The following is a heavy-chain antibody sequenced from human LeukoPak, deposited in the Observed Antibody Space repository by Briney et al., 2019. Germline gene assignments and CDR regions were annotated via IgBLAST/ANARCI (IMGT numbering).Heavy chain of an antibody. CDR2: ISSSSSYM. CDR3: ARDGSVTMKNY. D-gene: IGHD3-22*01. J-gene: IGHJ4*02. V-gene: IGHV3-21*01. Sequence: GGSLRLSCAASGFTFSSYSMNWVRQAPGKGLEWVSSISSSSSYMYYADSVKGRFTISRDNAKNSLYLQMNSLRAEDTAVYYCARDGSVTMKNYWGQGTLVTVSS. CDR1: GFTFSSYS.